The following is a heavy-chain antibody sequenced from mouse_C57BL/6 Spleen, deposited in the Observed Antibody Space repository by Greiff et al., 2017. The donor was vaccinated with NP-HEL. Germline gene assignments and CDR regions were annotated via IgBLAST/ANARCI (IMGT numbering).Heavy chain of an antibody. CDR2: ISSGSSTI. V-gene: IGHV5-17*01. CDR3: ARGDYDYDCFDY. J-gene: IGHJ2*01. Sequence: DVKLVESGGGLVKPGGSLKLSCAASGFTFSDYGMHWVRQAPEKGLEWVAYISSGSSTIYYADTVKGRFTISRDNAKNTLFLQMTSLRSEDTAMYYCARGDYDYDCFDYWGQGTTLTVSS. D-gene: IGHD2-4*01. CDR1: GFTFSDYG.